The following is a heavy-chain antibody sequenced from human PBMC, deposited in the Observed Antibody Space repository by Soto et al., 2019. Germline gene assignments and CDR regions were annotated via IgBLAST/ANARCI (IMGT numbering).Heavy chain of an antibody. J-gene: IGHJ4*02. Sequence: PGGSLRLSCAASGFTFSTYALSWVRQAPGKGLEWVSAISANGQGIYYADSVRGRFTISRDNSKNTIFLLMDSLRAEDTAVYYFAKDRHLPRELFHYWGQGTLVTVS. CDR3: AKDRHLPRELFHY. V-gene: IGHV3-23*01. CDR2: ISANGQGI. D-gene: IGHD1-26*01. CDR1: GFTFSTYA.